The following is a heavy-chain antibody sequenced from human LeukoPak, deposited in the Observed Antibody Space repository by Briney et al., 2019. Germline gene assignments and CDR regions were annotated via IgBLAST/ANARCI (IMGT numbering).Heavy chain of an antibody. D-gene: IGHD3-22*01. J-gene: IGHJ4*02. CDR1: GFTSSSYG. CDR3: AKDGEEYYYDSSGHDY. CDR2: ISYDGSNK. Sequence: GALRLSCAASGFTSSSYGMHWVRQAPGKGLEWVAVISYDGSNKYYADSVKGRFTISRDNSKNTLYLQMNSLRAEDTAVYYCAKDGEEYYYDSSGHDYWGQGTLVTVSS. V-gene: IGHV3-30*18.